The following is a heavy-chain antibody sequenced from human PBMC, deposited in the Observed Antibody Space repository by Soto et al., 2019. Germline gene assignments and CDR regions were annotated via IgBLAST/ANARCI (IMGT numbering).Heavy chain of an antibody. CDR2: IIPIVGIP. Sequence: QVQLVQSGAEVKKPGSSVKVSCKASGGTFSSDTISWVRQAPGQRLEWMGRIIPIVGIPNYAQKFQGRVTITADKSTSTVYMELSSLRSEDTAVYYCATPDYGDYWFFDLWGRATLVTVSS. CDR1: GGTFSSDT. CDR3: ATPDYGDYWFFDL. J-gene: IGHJ2*01. V-gene: IGHV1-69*02. D-gene: IGHD4-17*01.